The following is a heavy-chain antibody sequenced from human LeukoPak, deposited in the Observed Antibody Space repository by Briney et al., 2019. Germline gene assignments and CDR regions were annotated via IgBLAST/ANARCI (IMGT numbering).Heavy chain of an antibody. CDR2: ISSSSSYI. Sequence: GGSLRLSCAASGFTFSSYSMNWVRQAPGKGLEWVSSISSSSSYIYYADSVRGRFTISRDNAKNSLYLQMNSLRAEDTAVYYCARLDTGSRQPQWNYWGQGTLVTVSS. CDR1: GFTFSSYS. V-gene: IGHV3-21*01. D-gene: IGHD6-13*01. CDR3: ARLDTGSRQPQWNY. J-gene: IGHJ4*02.